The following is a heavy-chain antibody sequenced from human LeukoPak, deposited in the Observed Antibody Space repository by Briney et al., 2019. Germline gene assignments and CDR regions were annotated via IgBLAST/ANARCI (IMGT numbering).Heavy chain of an antibody. D-gene: IGHD3-22*01. CDR3: ARRPQHSYYYDSSGSPAPAFDI. CDR2: ISAYNGNT. CDR1: GYTFTRYG. V-gene: IGHV1-18*01. Sequence: ASVKVSCKASGYTFTRYGITWVRQAPGQGLEWMGWISAYNGNTNYAQKFQGRLTVTTDTSTNTAYMELRSLRPDDTAVYYCARRPQHSYYYDSSGSPAPAFDIWGQGTMVTVSS. J-gene: IGHJ3*02.